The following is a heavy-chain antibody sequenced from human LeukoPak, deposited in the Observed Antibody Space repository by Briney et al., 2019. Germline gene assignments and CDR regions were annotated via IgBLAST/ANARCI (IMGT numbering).Heavy chain of an antibody. J-gene: IGHJ4*02. CDR2: ISAYNGNT. D-gene: IGHD4-17*01. Sequence: GASVNVSCKASGCTFTSYGISWVRQAPGQGLEWMGGISAYNGNTNYAQKLQGRVTMTTDTSTSTAYMELRSLRSDDTAVYYCARMTTVTTDYWGQGTLVTVSS. CDR1: GCTFTSYG. CDR3: ARMTTVTTDY. V-gene: IGHV1-18*01.